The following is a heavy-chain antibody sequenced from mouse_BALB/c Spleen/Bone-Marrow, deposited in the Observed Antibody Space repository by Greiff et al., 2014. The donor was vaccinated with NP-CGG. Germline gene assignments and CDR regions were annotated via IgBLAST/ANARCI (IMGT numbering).Heavy chain of an antibody. Sequence: EVQLQQSGAELVKPGASVKLSCTASGFNIKDTDMHWVKQRPEQGLEWIGRIDPANGNTKYDPKFQGKATITADTSSNTAYLQLSSLTSEDTAVCYCASYYYGSSSFAYWGQGTLVTVSA. CDR2: IDPANGNT. D-gene: IGHD1-1*01. J-gene: IGHJ3*01. V-gene: IGHV14-3*02. CDR3: ASYYYGSSSFAY. CDR1: GFNIKDTD.